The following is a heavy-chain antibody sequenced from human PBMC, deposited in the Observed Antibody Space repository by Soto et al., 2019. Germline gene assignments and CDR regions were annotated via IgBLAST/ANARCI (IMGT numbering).Heavy chain of an antibody. V-gene: IGHV3-48*01. J-gene: IGHJ4*02. CDR2: ISSSSSTI. CDR1: GFTCSRSG. Sequence: EVQLLESGGGLVQPGGSPRLSCAASGFTCSRSGMNWVRQAPGKGLEWVSYISSSSSTIYYAYSVQDRFTISRDNAKNSLYLQLNSVRVEDTAVYYCAREPFASSDSDYGPDSWGQGTLVTVSS. CDR3: AREPFASSDSDYGPDS. D-gene: IGHD3-22*01.